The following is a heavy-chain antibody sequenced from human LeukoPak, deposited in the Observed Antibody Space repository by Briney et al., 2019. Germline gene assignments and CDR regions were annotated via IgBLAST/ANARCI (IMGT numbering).Heavy chain of an antibody. CDR2: INHSGSA. Sequence: SETLSLTCAVYGGSFSGYYWSWIRQPPGKGLEWIGEINHSGSANYNPSLKSRVTISVDTSKNQFSLKLSSVTAADTAVYYCARAQWELLAFDYWGQGTLVTVSS. CDR3: ARAQWELLAFDY. CDR1: GGSFSGYY. V-gene: IGHV4-34*01. D-gene: IGHD1-26*01. J-gene: IGHJ4*02.